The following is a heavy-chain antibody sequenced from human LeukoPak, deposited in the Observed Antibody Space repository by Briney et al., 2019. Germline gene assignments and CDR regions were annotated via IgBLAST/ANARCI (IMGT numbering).Heavy chain of an antibody. CDR1: GGSISSGSYY. D-gene: IGHD6-6*01. CDR3: ARVGSSSVYFDY. V-gene: IGHV4-61*02. Sequence: SQTLSLTCTVSGGSISSGSYYWSWIRQPAGKGLEWIGRICTSGSTNYNPSLKSRVTISVDTSKNQFSLKLSSVTAADTAVYYCARVGSSSVYFDYWGQGTLVTVSS. J-gene: IGHJ4*02. CDR2: ICTSGST.